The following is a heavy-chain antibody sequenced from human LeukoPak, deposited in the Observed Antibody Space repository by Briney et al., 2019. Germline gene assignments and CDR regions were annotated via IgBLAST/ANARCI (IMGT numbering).Heavy chain of an antibody. CDR3: ARGGGTYYYDSSGYYILDY. D-gene: IGHD3-22*01. V-gene: IGHV1-69*13. CDR2: IIPIFGTA. J-gene: IGHJ4*02. CDR1: GYTFTNYA. Sequence: ASVKVSCEASGYTFTNYAIHWVRQAPGQGLEWMGGIIPIFGTANYAQRFQGRVTITADESTSTAYMELSSLRSEDTAVYYCARGGGTYYYDSSGYYILDYWGQGTLVTVSS.